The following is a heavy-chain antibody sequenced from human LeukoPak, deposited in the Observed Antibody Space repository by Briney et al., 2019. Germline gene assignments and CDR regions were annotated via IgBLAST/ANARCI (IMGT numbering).Heavy chain of an antibody. CDR2: IIPIFGTA. D-gene: IGHD3-22*01. Sequence: SVKVSCKASGYTFTSYGISWVRQAPGQGLEWMGGIIPIFGTANYIQKFQGRVTITADESTSTAYMELSSLRSEDTAVYYCARSMSSNYYDSSAFSMGYWGQGTLVTVSS. CDR1: GYTFTSYG. J-gene: IGHJ4*02. CDR3: ARSMSSNYYDSSAFSMGY. V-gene: IGHV1-69*13.